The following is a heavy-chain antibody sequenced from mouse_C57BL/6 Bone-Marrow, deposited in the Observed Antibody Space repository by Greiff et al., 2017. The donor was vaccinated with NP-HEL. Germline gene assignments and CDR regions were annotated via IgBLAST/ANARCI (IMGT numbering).Heavy chain of an antibody. V-gene: IGHV5-9-1*02. CDR1: GFTFSSYA. J-gene: IGHJ3*01. D-gene: IGHD1-1*01. CDR2: ISSGGDYI. CDR3: TRGSPYYYGSSYLFAY. Sequence: EVKLMESGEGLVKPGGSLKLSCAASGFTFSSYAMSWVRQTPEKRLEWVAYISSGGDYIYYADTVKGRFTISRDNARNTLYLQMSSLKSDDTAMYYCTRGSPYYYGSSYLFAYWGQGTLVTVSA.